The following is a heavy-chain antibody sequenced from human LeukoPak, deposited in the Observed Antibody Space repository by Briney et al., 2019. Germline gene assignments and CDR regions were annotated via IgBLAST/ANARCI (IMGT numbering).Heavy chain of an antibody. Sequence: PGGSLRLSCAASGFTYSDFNMNWVRQAPGKGLEWVSSISSSSSYIYYADSVKGRFTISRDNAKNSLYLQMHSLRAEDTAVYYCARDGDQYYDSVYYFDYWGQGTLVTVSS. J-gene: IGHJ4*02. D-gene: IGHD3-3*01. CDR1: GFTYSDFN. CDR3: ARDGDQYYDSVYYFDY. CDR2: ISSSSSYI. V-gene: IGHV3-21*01.